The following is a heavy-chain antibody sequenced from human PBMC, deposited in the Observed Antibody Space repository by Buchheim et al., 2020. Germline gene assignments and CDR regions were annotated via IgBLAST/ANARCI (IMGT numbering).Heavy chain of an antibody. V-gene: IGHV4-31*03. CDR3: ARDLVNYYDSSGYYSGVGWFDP. D-gene: IGHD3-22*01. J-gene: IGHJ5*02. CDR2: IYYSGSP. CDR1: GGSISSGGYY. Sequence: QVQLQESGPGLVKPSQTLSLTCTVSGGSISSGGYYWSWIRQHPGKGLEWIGYIYYSGSPYYNPSLKSRVTISVDTSNNQFSLKLSSVTAADTAVYYCARDLVNYYDSSGYYSGVGWFDPWGQGTL.